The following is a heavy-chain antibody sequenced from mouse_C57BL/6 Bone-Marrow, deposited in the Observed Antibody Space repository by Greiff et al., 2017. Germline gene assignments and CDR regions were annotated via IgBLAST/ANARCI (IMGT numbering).Heavy chain of an antibody. V-gene: IGHV1-69*01. D-gene: IGHD1-1*01. CDR3: ARYYYGSSYGWFAY. Sequence: QVQLQQPGAELVMPGASVKLSCKASGYTFTSYWMHWVKQRPGQGLEWIGEIDPSDSYTNYNQKFKGKSTLTVDKSSSTAYMQLSSLTSEDSAVYYCARYYYGSSYGWFAYWGQGTLVTVSA. CDR2: IDPSDSYT. J-gene: IGHJ3*01. CDR1: GYTFTSYW.